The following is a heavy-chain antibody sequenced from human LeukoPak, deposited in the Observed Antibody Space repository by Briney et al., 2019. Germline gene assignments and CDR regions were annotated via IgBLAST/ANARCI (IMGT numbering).Heavy chain of an antibody. D-gene: IGHD3-3*01. CDR1: GGSVSSGSYY. CDR3: ARGRFLDAFDI. V-gene: IGHV4-61*01. CDR2: IYYSGST. J-gene: IGHJ3*02. Sequence: SSETLSLTCTVSGGSVSSGSYYWTWIRQPPGKGLEWIGYIYYSGSTKYKPSLKSRVTISVDTSKNQFSLKLSSVTAADTAVYYCARGRFLDAFDIWGQGTMVTVSS.